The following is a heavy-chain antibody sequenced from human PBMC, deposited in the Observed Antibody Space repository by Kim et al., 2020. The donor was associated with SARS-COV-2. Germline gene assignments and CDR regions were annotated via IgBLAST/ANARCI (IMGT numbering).Heavy chain of an antibody. CDR1: GGSLSGSGSS. CDR3: ARIYSSNFYMYV. V-gene: IGHV4-39*01. D-gene: IGHD2-15*01. Sequence: SETLSLTCTVSGGSLSGSGSSWGLAWIRQPPGKGLEWIGNIYSGAATYYSPSLKSRVTMSADTSESQFSLRLSSVAAADTAVYYCARIYSSNFYMYVWG. J-gene: IGHJ6*03. CDR2: IYSGAAT.